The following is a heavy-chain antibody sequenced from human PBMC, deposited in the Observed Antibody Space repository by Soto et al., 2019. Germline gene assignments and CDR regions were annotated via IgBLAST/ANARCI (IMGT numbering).Heavy chain of an antibody. Sequence: QVQLVQSGADVKKPGSSVKVSCEVSGGTFSNYAFTWVRQGPGQGLEWMGGIIPIFGTANYARQFKGRVAISADKSTTTTYMELSNLTSEDTAVYYCARVAETGYTSGWYYFDYWGQGSRVTVSS. CDR3: ARVAETGYTSGWYYFDY. J-gene: IGHJ4*02. V-gene: IGHV1-69*14. CDR1: GGTFSNYA. D-gene: IGHD6-19*01. CDR2: IIPIFGTA.